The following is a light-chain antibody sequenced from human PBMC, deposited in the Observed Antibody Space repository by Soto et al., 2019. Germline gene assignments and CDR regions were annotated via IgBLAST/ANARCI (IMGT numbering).Light chain of an antibody. Sequence: VLTQSPGPLSLSPGERATLSCRASQSVSSSFLAWYQQKPGRAPRLXLYGASSRATGIPDRFSGSGSGTDLTLTISRLEPEDFAVYYCQQYGSSPGVTFGPGTKVDIK. CDR3: QQYGSSPGVT. J-gene: IGKJ3*01. V-gene: IGKV3-20*01. CDR1: QSVSSSF. CDR2: GAS.